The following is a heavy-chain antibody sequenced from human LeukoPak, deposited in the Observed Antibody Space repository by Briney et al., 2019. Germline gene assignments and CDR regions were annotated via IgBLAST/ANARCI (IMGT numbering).Heavy chain of an antibody. CDR3: ARFHNYDYVWGSYHD. CDR2: INWNGGST. V-gene: IGHV3-20*04. CDR1: GFTSDDYG. Sequence: GGSLRLSCAASGFTSDDYGMSWVRQAPGKGLEWVSGINWNGGSTGYADSVKGRFTISRDNAKNSLYLQMNSLRAEDTALYYCARFHNYDYVWGSYHDWGQGTLVTVSS. D-gene: IGHD3-16*02. J-gene: IGHJ4*02.